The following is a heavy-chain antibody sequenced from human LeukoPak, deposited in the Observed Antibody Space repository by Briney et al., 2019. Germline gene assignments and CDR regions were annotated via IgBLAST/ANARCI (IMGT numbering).Heavy chain of an antibody. CDR3: ARGQRITMTD. D-gene: IGHD3-22*01. V-gene: IGHV4-34*01. CDR1: GGSFSGYY. Sequence: SETLSLTCAVYGGSFSGYYWSWIRQPPGKGLEWIGEINHSGSTNYNPSLKSRVAISVDTSRNQFSLRLSFVTAADTAVYYCARGQRITMTDWGQGTLATVSS. J-gene: IGHJ4*02. CDR2: INHSGST.